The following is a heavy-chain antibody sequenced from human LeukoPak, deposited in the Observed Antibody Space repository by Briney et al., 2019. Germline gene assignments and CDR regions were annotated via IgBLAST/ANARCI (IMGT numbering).Heavy chain of an antibody. CDR3: ARPSHDSSGYYYLDY. D-gene: IGHD3-22*01. CDR2: VRYDGSDT. Sequence: GGSLRLSCAASGFTFRSHGMHWGRQTPGKGLEWVAFVRYDGSDTYYADSVKGRFTVSRDNSKNTVYLQMNRLRAEDTAVYYCARPSHDSSGYYYLDYWGQGTLVTVSS. J-gene: IGHJ4*02. V-gene: IGHV3-30*02. CDR1: GFTFRSHG.